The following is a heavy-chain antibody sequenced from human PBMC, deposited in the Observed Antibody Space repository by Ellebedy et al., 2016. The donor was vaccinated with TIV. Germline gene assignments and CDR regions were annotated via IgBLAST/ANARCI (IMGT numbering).Heavy chain of an antibody. CDR2: ISSTGSRT. J-gene: IGHJ4*02. V-gene: IGHV3-23*01. CDR1: GFTFSSYA. CDR3: AKGRGGGSDTSAPRYYFDY. Sequence: GESLKISCAASGFTFSSYAMSWVRQAPGKGLEWVSTISSTGSRTDYPDSVEGRFIISRDNSKKTLYLQMNSLRAEDTAVYYCAKGRGGGSDTSAPRYYFDYWGLGTLVTVSS. D-gene: IGHD3-22*01.